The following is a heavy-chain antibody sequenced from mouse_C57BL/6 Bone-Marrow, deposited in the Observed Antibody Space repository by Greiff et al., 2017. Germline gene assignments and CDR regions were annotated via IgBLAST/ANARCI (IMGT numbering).Heavy chain of an antibody. CDR1: GYTFTSYG. Sequence: QVQLQQSGAELARPGASVKLSCKASGYTFTSYGISWVKQRTGQGLEWIGEIYPRSGNTYYNEKFKGKATLTADKSSSTAYVELRSLTSEDSAVYFCARRNYGSTNWYFDVWGTGTTVTVSS. CDR2: IYPRSGNT. D-gene: IGHD1-1*01. CDR3: ARRNYGSTNWYFDV. J-gene: IGHJ1*03. V-gene: IGHV1-81*01.